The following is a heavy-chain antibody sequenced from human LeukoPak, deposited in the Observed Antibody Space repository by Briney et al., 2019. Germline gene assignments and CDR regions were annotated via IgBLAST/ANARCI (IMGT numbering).Heavy chain of an antibody. Sequence: GGSLRLSCAASGFTFDDYGMTWVRQAPGKGLEWVSGINWNGGTTGYIDSVKGRFTISRDNAKNSLYLQMSSLRVEDTALYYCARVGLYCTNGVCSTYYYMDVWGKGTTVTVSS. CDR2: INWNGGTT. V-gene: IGHV3-20*04. D-gene: IGHD2-8*01. J-gene: IGHJ6*03. CDR1: GFTFDDYG. CDR3: ARVGLYCTNGVCSTYYYMDV.